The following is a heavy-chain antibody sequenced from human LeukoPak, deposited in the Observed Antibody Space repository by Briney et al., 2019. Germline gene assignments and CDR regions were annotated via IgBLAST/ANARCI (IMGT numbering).Heavy chain of an antibody. V-gene: IGHV4-59*01. D-gene: IGHD3-9*01. CDR1: GGSISSYY. J-gene: IGHJ4*02. CDR2: IYYSGST. Sequence: PSETLSLTCTVSGGSISSYYWSWIRQPPGKGLEWIGYIYYSGSTNYNPSLKSRVTISVDTSKNQFSLKLSSVTAADTAVYYCARAGLHYAILTGYYPGYYFDYWGQGTLVTVSS. CDR3: ARAGLHYAILTGYYPGYYFDY.